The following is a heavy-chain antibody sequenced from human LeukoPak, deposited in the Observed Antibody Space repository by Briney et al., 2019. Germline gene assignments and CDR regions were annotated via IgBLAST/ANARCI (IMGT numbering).Heavy chain of an antibody. D-gene: IGHD6-19*01. CDR1: GFDFSTYS. V-gene: IGHV3-48*04. Sequence: GGSLRLSCAASGFDFSTYSIDWVRQAPGKGLEWVSYISSSSSNIYHADSVKVRFTISRDNAKNSLHLQMNSLRAEDTAVYYCAKVGRSGWTVDYWGQGTLVTVSS. J-gene: IGHJ4*02. CDR2: ISSSSSNI. CDR3: AKVGRSGWTVDY.